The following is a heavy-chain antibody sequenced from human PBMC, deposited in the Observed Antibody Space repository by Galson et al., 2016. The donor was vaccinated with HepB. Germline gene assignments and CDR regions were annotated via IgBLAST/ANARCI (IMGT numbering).Heavy chain of an antibody. J-gene: IGHJ3*02. Sequence: SLRLSCAASGFTFSSYSMNWVRQAPGKGLEWVSYISSSSSTIYYEDSVKGRFTISRDNAKNSLYLQMNSLRAEDTAVYYCARSLRLGAFDIWGQGTMVTVSS. D-gene: IGHD3-10*01. V-gene: IGHV3-48*01. CDR2: ISSSSSTI. CDR3: ARSLRLGAFDI. CDR1: GFTFSSYS.